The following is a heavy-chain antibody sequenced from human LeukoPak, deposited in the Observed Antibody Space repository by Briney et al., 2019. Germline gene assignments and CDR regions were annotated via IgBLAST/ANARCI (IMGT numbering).Heavy chain of an antibody. CDR2: IYYSGST. J-gene: IGHJ4*02. D-gene: IGHD4-17*01. CDR1: GGSISGYY. V-gene: IGHV4-59*12. Sequence: SETLSLTCTVSGGSISGYYWSWIRQPPGKGLEWIGYIYYSGSTNYNPSLKSRVTISVDTSKNQISLRLSSGSAAGTAVYYCASRARAATVTQYCFDYWGQGTLVTVSS. CDR3: ASRARAATVTQYCFDY.